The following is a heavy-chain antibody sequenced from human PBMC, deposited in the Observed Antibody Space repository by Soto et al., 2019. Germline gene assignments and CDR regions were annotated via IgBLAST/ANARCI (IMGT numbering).Heavy chain of an antibody. CDR1: GYTFYSHS. J-gene: IGHJ6*02. Sequence: QAQLVQSGAEVKKPGASVKVSCKASGYTFYSHSISWVRQAPGQGLEWMGRINADYGNTQYAQKFRGRVPMTPDTSTTTVYMELTNLRSDDTAVYYCARCIQGDYYYGMDVWGQGTTVTVSS. CDR2: INADYGNT. V-gene: IGHV1-18*01. D-gene: IGHD5-18*01. CDR3: ARCIQGDYYYGMDV.